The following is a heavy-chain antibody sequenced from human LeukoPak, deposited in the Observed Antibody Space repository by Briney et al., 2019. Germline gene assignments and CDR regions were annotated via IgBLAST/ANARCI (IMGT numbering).Heavy chain of an antibody. V-gene: IGHV3-73*01. D-gene: IGHD3-22*01. CDR1: GFTFSDSG. CDR3: TNYDDSSDLWGY. J-gene: IGHJ4*02. CDR2: MSSKTQNYAT. Sequence: GGSLKLSCAASGFTFSDSGMHWVRQAPGKGLEWVGRMSSKTQNYATAYAASVKGRFTISRDDSKNTAFLQMNSLKTEDTAVYYCTNYDDSSDLWGYWGQGTLVTVSS.